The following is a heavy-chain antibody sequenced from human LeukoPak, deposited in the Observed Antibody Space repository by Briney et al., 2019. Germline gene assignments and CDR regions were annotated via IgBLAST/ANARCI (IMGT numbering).Heavy chain of an antibody. D-gene: IGHD3-10*01. CDR1: AFTFSDYY. J-gene: IGHJ4*02. V-gene: IGHV3-11*05. CDR3: ERGRARGVAAPFDY. Sequence: GGSLRLSCAASAFTFSDYYMSWVRQAPGKGLEWVSHISSSSSYTNYADSVKGRFTISRDNAKNSLYLQMNSLRADDTAVYYCERGRARGVAAPFDYWGQGTLVTVSS. CDR2: ISSSSSYT.